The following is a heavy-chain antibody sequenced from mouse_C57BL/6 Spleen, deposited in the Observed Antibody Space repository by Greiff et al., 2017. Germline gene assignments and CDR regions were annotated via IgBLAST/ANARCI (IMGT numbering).Heavy chain of an antibody. CDR2: ISNGGGST. CDR1: GFTFSDYY. CDR3: ARGGTAAGGAMDY. V-gene: IGHV5-12*01. D-gene: IGHD1-1*02. J-gene: IGHJ4*01. Sequence: EVKLMESGGGLVQPGGSLKLSCAASGFTFSDYYMYWVRQTPEKRLEWVAYISNGGGSTYYPDTVKGRFTISRDNAKNTLYLQMSRLKSEDTAMYYCARGGTAAGGAMDYWGQGTSVTVSS.